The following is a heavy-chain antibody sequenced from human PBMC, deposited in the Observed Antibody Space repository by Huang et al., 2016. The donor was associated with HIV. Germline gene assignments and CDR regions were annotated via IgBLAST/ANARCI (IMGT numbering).Heavy chain of an antibody. J-gene: IGHJ4*02. CDR2: ISYDAKTK. D-gene: IGHD6-13*01. Sequence: QVQLVESGGGVVQPGRSLRISCAASGFTFSSYGMHWVRQAPGKGLELVAVISYDAKTKHYADSVKGRFSISRDNSKTTVYLQLNSLRLEDTAVYYCAKGGSAAAVLDFWGQGTLVTVSS. V-gene: IGHV3-30*18. CDR1: GFTFSSYG. CDR3: AKGGSAAAVLDF.